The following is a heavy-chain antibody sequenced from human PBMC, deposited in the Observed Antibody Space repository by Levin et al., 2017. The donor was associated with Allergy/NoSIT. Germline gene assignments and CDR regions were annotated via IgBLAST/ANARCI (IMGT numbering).Heavy chain of an antibody. Sequence: GGSLRLSCAASGFTFSSYWMSWVRQAPGKGLEWVANIKQDGSEKYYVDSVKGRFTISRDNAKNSLYLQMNSLRAEDTAVYYCARAAYCGGDCYSYYFDYWGQGTLVTVSS. V-gene: IGHV3-7*01. D-gene: IGHD2-21*02. CDR2: IKQDGSEK. J-gene: IGHJ4*02. CDR1: GFTFSSYW. CDR3: ARAAYCGGDCYSYYFDY.